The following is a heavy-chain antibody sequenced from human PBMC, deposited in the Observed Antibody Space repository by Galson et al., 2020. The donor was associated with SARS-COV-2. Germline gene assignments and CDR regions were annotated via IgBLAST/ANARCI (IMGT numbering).Heavy chain of an antibody. CDR3: ARERDGSGWTAAYDY. V-gene: IGHV1-69*05. J-gene: IGHJ4*02. Sequence: ASVKVSCKASGGTFSSYAISWVRQAPGQGLEWMGGIIPICGTANYAQKFQGRVTITTDESTSTAYMELSSLRSEDTAVYYCARERDGSGWTAAYDYWGQGTLVTVSS. D-gene: IGHD6-19*01. CDR1: GGTFSSYA. CDR2: IIPICGTA.